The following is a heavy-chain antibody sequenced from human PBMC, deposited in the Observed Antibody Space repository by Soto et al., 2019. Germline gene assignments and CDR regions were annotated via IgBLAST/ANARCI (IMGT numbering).Heavy chain of an antibody. Sequence: ASVKVSCKASGYTFTSYGISWVRQAPGQGLEWMGWISAYNGNTNYAQKRQGRVTMTTDTSTSTAYMELRSLRSDDTDVYYCARVVRVPEYNWFDPWGQGTLVTVSS. CDR2: ISAYNGNT. D-gene: IGHD2-2*01. CDR1: GYTFTSYG. V-gene: IGHV1-18*04. CDR3: ARVVRVPEYNWFDP. J-gene: IGHJ5*02.